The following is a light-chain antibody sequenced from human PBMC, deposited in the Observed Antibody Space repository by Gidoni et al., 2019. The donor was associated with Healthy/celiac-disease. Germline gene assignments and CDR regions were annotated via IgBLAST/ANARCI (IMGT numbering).Light chain of an antibody. CDR2: RDS. CDR3: QVWDSSGVV. CDR1: NIGSKN. J-gene: IGLJ2*01. Sequence: YELTQPLSVSVALGQTARITWGGNNIGSKNVHWYQQKPGQAPVLVIYRDSNRPSGIPERFSGSNSGNTATLTISRAQAGDEADYYCQVWDSSGVVFGGGTKLTVL. V-gene: IGLV3-9*01.